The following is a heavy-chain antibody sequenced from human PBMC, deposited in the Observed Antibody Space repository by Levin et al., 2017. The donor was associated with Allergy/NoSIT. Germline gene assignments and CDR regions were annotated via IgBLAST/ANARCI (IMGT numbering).Heavy chain of an antibody. Sequence: LPGGSLRLSCAASGFTFSSSAMSWVRQPPGKGLEWVSAISGSGGSTYYADSVKGRFTISRDYSKNTLYLRMNSLRAEDTAVYYCAKRGPNGDYFDFWGQGTLVTVSS. CDR2: ISGSGGST. J-gene: IGHJ4*02. D-gene: IGHD4-17*01. CDR1: GFTFSSSA. CDR3: AKRGPNGDYFDF. V-gene: IGHV3-23*01.